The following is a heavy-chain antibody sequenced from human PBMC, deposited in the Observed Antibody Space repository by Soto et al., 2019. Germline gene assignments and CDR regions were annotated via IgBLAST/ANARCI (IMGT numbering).Heavy chain of an antibody. CDR2: ISAYNGNT. CDR3: ARDSRYSIGWYAGRVDH. Sequence: QVQLVQSGAEVKKPGASVKVSCKASGYTFTSYGISWVRQAPGQGLEWMGWISAYNGNTNYAQKLQGRGTMTTDTATRTAYTELRSLRSDDTAVYYCARDSRYSIGWYAGRVDHWGQGTLVTVSS. D-gene: IGHD6-19*01. J-gene: IGHJ4*02. CDR1: GYTFTSYG. V-gene: IGHV1-18*01.